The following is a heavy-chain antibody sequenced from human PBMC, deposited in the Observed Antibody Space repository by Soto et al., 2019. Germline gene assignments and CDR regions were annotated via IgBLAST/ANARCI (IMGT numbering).Heavy chain of an antibody. CDR2: IIPIFGTA. D-gene: IGHD2-15*01. Sequence: SVKVSCKASGGTFSSYAISWVRQAPGQGLEWMGGIIPIFGTANYAQKFQGRVTITADESTSTAYMELSSLRSEDTAVYYCARVVVAPTRKLYGMDVWGQGTTVTVSS. CDR3: ARVVVAPTRKLYGMDV. V-gene: IGHV1-69*13. CDR1: GGTFSSYA. J-gene: IGHJ6*02.